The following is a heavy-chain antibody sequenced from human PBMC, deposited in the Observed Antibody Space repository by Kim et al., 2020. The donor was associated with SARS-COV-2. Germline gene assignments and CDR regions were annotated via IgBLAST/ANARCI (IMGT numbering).Heavy chain of an antibody. V-gene: IGHV3-21*01. CDR3: ARFPRGPCDNSRCYYYYYGRDV. D-gene: IGHD6-13*01. Sequence: GGSLRLSCEVSGFNFRAYSMNWVRQAPGKGLEWVSSITPSSKFLHYGDSVKGRFTISRDNAKNSLYLDMNSLRAEDTAVYYCARFPRGPCDNSRCYYYYYGRDVWGREPTVTVSS. CDR1: GFNFRAYS. J-gene: IGHJ6*02. CDR2: ITPSSKFL.